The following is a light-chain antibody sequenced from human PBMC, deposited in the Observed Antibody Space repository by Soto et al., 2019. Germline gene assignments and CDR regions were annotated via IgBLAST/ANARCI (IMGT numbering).Light chain of an antibody. CDR1: QSVSSSY. CDR2: GAS. CDR3: QQYGSSPIT. V-gene: IGKV3-20*01. J-gene: IGKJ3*01. Sequence: EIVLTQSPCTLSLSPGERATLSCRASQSVSSSYLAWYQQKPGQAPRLLIYGASSRATGIPDRFSGSGSGTDFTLTISRLEPEDFAVYYCQQYGSSPITFGPGTQVDIK.